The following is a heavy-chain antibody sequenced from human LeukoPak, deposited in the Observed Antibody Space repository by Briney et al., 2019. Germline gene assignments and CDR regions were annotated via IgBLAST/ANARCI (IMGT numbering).Heavy chain of an antibody. V-gene: IGHV1-24*01. CDR1: GYTLTELS. D-gene: IGHD3-22*01. J-gene: IGHJ4*02. Sequence: ASVNVSCKVSGYTLTELSMHWVRQAPGKGLEWMGGFDPEDGETIYAQKFQGRVTMTEDTSTDTAYMELSSLRSEDTAVYYCATDSQYYYDSSGYCLDYWGQGTLVTVSS. CDR2: FDPEDGET. CDR3: ATDSQYYYDSSGYCLDY.